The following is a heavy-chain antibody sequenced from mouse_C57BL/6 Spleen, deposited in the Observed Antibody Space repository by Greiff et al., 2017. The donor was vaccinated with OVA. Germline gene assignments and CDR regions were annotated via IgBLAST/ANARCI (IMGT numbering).Heavy chain of an antibody. Sequence: QVQLQQSGAELARPGASVKLSCKASGYTFTSYGISWVKQRTGQGLEWIGEIYPRSGTTYYNEKFKGKATLTADKSSSTAYMELRSLTSEDSAVYFCARGNYYGSSYWSFDVWGTGTTVTVSS. CDR1: GYTFTSYG. CDR3: ARGNYYGSSYWSFDV. D-gene: IGHD1-1*01. J-gene: IGHJ1*03. V-gene: IGHV1-81*01. CDR2: IYPRSGTT.